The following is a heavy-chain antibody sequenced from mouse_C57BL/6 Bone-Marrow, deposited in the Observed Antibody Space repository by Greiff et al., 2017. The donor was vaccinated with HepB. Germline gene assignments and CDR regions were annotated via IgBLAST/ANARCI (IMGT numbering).Heavy chain of an antibody. CDR3: AYYYGSSYDWYFDV. V-gene: IGHV1-22*01. D-gene: IGHD1-1*01. Sequence: EVQLQQSGPELVKPGASVKMSCKASGYTFTDYNMHWVKQSHGKSLEWIGYINPNNGGTSYNQKFKGKATLTVNKSSSTAYMELRSLTSEDSAVYYCAYYYGSSYDWYFDVWGTGTTVTVSS. J-gene: IGHJ1*03. CDR1: GYTFTDYN. CDR2: INPNNGGT.